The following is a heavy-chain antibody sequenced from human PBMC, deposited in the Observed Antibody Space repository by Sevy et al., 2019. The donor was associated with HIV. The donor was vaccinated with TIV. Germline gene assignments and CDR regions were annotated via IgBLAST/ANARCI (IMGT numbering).Heavy chain of an antibody. CDR2: ISSSSSYI. D-gene: IGHD3-9*01. J-gene: IGHJ4*02. V-gene: IGHV3-21*01. Sequence: GGSLRLSCAASGFTFTTYTMNWVRQAPGKGLEWVSSISSSSSYIYYAASVKGRFTISRDNAKNSLYLQINSLRAEDTAVYYCAREEGVLRYFDWGQGTLVTVSS. CDR1: GFTFTTYT. CDR3: AREEGVLRYFD.